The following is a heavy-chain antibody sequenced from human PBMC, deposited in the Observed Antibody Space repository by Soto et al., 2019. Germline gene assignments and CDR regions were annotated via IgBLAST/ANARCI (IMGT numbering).Heavy chain of an antibody. Sequence: SETLSLTCTVSGDSVCSGRDDWSWIRQPPGKALEWIAYIYYSGSTNYNPSLKSRVTISRDTSKNQFSLKLTSVTAADTAVYYCARSGGGSGWLGGQGTLVTVSS. J-gene: IGHJ4*02. CDR2: IYYSGST. CDR3: ARSGGGSGWL. V-gene: IGHV4-61*01. CDR1: GDSVCSGRDD. D-gene: IGHD6-19*01.